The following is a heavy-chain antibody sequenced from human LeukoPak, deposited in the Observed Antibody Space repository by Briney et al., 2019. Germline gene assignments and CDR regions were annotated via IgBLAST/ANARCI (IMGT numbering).Heavy chain of an antibody. D-gene: IGHD6-19*01. CDR3: AKSKSSGARVYFDY. V-gene: IGHV3-48*01. Sequence: GGSLRLSCAASEFTFSSYSMNWVRQAPGKGLEWVSYITNSGNSKSYADSVKGRFTISRDNTKNSLYLQMNGLRAEDTAVYYCAKSKSSGARVYFDYWGQGTLVTVSS. CDR2: ITNSGNSK. CDR1: EFTFSSYS. J-gene: IGHJ4*02.